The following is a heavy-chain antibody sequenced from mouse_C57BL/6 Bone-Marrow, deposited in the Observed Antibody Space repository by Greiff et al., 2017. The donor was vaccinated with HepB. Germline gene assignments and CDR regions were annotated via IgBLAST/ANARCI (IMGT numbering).Heavy chain of an antibody. CDR2: IRLKSDNYAT. CDR3: SPPGVSGY. V-gene: IGHV6-3*01. CDR1: GFTFSNYW. J-gene: IGHJ2*01. Sequence: EVQLQESGGGLVQPGGSMKLSCVASGFTFSNYWMNWVRQSPEKGLEWVAQIRLKSDNYATHYAESVKGRFTISRDDSKSSVYLQMNNLRAEDTGIYYCSPPGVSGYWGQGTTLTVSS.